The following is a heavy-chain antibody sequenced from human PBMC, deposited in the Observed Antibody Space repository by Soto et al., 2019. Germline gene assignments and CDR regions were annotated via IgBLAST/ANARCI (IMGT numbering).Heavy chain of an antibody. Sequence: QVQLVQSGAEVKKPGSSVKVSCKASGGTFSSYAINWVRQAPGQGLEWMGGIIRIFGTPDYAQRFQGRVTITADESTSTAYMELSSLRSEDTAVYYCARQGSNDYYYYGMDVGGQGDHGHRLL. CDR2: IIRIFGTP. V-gene: IGHV1-69*12. CDR1: GGTFSSYA. J-gene: IGHJ6*02. D-gene: IGHD3-10*01. CDR3: ARQGSNDYYYYGMDV.